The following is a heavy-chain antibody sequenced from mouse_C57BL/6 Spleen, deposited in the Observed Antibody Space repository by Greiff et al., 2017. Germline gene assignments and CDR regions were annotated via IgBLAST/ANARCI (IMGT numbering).Heavy chain of an antibody. D-gene: IGHD2-4*01. V-gene: IGHV14-4*01. CDR1: GFNIKDDY. J-gene: IGHJ4*01. Sequence: EVKLLESGAELVRPGASVKLSCTASGFNIKDDYMHWVKQRPEQGLEWIGWIDPENGDTEYASKFQGKATITADTSSNTAYLQLSSLTSEDTAVYYCTHYDYDYYAMDYWGQGTSVTVSS. CDR2: IDPENGDT. CDR3: THYDYDYYAMDY.